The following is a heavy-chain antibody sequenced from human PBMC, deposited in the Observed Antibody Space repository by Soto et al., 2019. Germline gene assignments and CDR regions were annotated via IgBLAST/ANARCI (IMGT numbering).Heavy chain of an antibody. V-gene: IGHV3-30-3*01. CDR3: VRGRSVINHDDFEY. J-gene: IGHJ4*02. CDR2: MSFDGSSK. CDR1: GFTLSSYS. D-gene: IGHD2-21*01. Sequence: QVQLVESGGGVVQPGRSLRLSCAASGFTLSSYSMHWVRQAPGKGVDWVAAMSFDGSSKYLADSVKGRFTISRDNSKNTLSLQMNSLGAEDSAVYYCVRGRSVINHDDFEYWGQGTLVTVSS.